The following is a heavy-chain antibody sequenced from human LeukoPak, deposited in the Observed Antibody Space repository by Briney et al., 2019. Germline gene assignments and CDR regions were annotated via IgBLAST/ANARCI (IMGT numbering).Heavy chain of an antibody. V-gene: IGHV3-33*06. D-gene: IGHD2/OR15-2a*01. J-gene: IGHJ4*02. CDR3: AKADEMNMDY. Sequence: GGSLRLSCAASGFTFSRYGMHWVRQAPGKGLEWVAVIWYDGSIKYYADSVMGRFTISKDNSRNMLYLQMNSLRAEDTAVYYCAKADEMNMDYWGQGTLVTVSS. CDR1: GFTFSRYG. CDR2: IWYDGSIK.